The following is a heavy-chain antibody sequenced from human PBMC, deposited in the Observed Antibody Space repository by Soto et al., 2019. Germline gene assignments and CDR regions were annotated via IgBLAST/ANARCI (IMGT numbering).Heavy chain of an antibody. J-gene: IGHJ4*02. Sequence: SETLSLTCTVSGESFGGSYWGWIRQPPGGGLQWIAEINHTGGTYYNPSLKSRVAISVDTSRARFSLQLTSVTAADTAVYFCPTGFGRIGNFWGQGALVTVSS. CDR2: INHTGGT. CDR3: PTGFGRIGNF. V-gene: IGHV4-34*01. CDR1: GESFGGSY. D-gene: IGHD3-16*01.